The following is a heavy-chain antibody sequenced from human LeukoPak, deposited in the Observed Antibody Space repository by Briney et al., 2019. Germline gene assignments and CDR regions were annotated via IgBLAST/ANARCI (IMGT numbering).Heavy chain of an antibody. Sequence: SETLSLTCSVSGGSISSSTYYWGWVRQSPGKGLEWIGSINYSGSTYYNPSLKSRVTMSVDMYNNQSSLKLTSVTAADTAVYYCASGIDARSDSSDWGQGTLVTVSS. D-gene: IGHD6-19*01. J-gene: IGHJ4*02. CDR2: INYSGST. V-gene: IGHV4-39*01. CDR3: ASGIDARSDSSD. CDR1: GGSISSSTYY.